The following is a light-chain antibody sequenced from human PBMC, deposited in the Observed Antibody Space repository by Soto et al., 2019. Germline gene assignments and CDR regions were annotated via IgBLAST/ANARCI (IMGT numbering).Light chain of an antibody. J-gene: IGKJ4*01. V-gene: IGKV3-15*01. Sequence: EILMTQSPATLSVSPGEGATLSCRASHRVNTYLAWYQQRPGQAPRLLIYDASTRATGIPARFSGSGSGTEFTLTISSLQPEDFATYYCQQLESYPSTFGGGTKVAIK. CDR1: HRVNTY. CDR2: DAS. CDR3: QQLESYPST.